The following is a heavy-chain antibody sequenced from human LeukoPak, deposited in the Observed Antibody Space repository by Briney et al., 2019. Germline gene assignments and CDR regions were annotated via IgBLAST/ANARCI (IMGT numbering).Heavy chain of an antibody. J-gene: IGHJ3*02. CDR1: GFTVSSNY. V-gene: IGHV3-66*04. CDR3: ARRFTMVRGVIIDDFAFDI. D-gene: IGHD3-10*01. CDR2: NYSGGST. Sequence: PGGSLTLSCAASGFTVSSNYMSCVRQAPGRGLEGVSVNYSGGSTYYADSLKGRFTISRDNSKNTLYLQMNSLRAEATAVYYCARRFTMVRGVIIDDFAFDIWGQGTMVTVSS.